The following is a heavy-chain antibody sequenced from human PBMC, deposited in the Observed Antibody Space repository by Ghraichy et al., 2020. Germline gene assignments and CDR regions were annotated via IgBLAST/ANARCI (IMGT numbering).Heavy chain of an antibody. J-gene: IGHJ6*02. CDR2: INHSGST. V-gene: IGHV4-34*01. CDR3: ARVGGDAAAGSRRSGAHYYGMDV. CDR1: GGSFSGYY. D-gene: IGHD6-13*01. Sequence: SETLSLTCAVYGGSFSGYYWSWIRQPPGKGLEWIGEINHSGSTNYNPSLKSRVTISVDTSKNQFSLKLSSVTAADTAVYYCARVGGDAAAGSRRSGAHYYGMDVWGQGTTVTVSS.